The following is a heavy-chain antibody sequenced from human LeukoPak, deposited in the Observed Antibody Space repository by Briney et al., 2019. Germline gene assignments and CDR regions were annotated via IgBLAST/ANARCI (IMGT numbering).Heavy chain of an antibody. V-gene: IGHV4-59*01. D-gene: IGHD6-13*01. CDR1: GGSISSYY. CDR3: ARETGYSSSLWIRSPRFDP. CDR2: IYYSGST. Sequence: SETLSLTCTVSGGSISSYYWSWIRQPPGKGLEWIGYIYYSGSTNYNPSLKSRVTISVDTSKTQFSLKLSSVTAADTAVYYCARETGYSSSLWIRSPRFDPWGQGTLVTVSS. J-gene: IGHJ5*02.